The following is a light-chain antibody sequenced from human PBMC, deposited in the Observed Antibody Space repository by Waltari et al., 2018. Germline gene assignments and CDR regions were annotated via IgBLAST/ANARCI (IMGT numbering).Light chain of an antibody. CDR1: QGVGTS. Sequence: EVVFTQSPGPLSFSPGERATLACRASQGVGTSLAWYQQKPGQAPRLLIYGASRRATGIPDRFSGSGSGTDFSLTISRLEPEDFAVYYCQHYVRLPATFGQGTKVEV. CDR2: GAS. J-gene: IGKJ1*01. CDR3: QHYVRLPAT. V-gene: IGKV3-20*01.